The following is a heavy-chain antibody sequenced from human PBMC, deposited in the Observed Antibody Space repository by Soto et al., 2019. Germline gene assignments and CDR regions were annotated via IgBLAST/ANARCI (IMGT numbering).Heavy chain of an antibody. CDR1: GFKFSNYA. Sequence: GGSLRLPCTASGFKFSNYAMSWVRQAPGKGLEWVSLISATGGGTYYADSVKGRFTISRDNSHNTLYLQVHSLTAEDTAVYYCAKDRRAAGNSAFYFDFWGQGAQVTVSS. V-gene: IGHV3-23*01. CDR2: ISATGGGT. D-gene: IGHD6-25*01. J-gene: IGHJ4*02. CDR3: AKDRRAAGNSAFYFDF.